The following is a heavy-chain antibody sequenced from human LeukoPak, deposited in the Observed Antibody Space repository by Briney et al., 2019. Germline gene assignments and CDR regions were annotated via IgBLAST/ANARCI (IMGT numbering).Heavy chain of an antibody. D-gene: IGHD1-20*01. CDR1: GFTFSSYA. CDR3: VRDMITGTTSFSLDY. Sequence: PGGSLRLSCAASGFTFSSYAMHWVRQAPGKGLEWVAVISYDGSNKYYADSVKGRFTISRDNSKNTLYLQMNSLRAEDTAVYYCVRDMITGTTSFSLDYWGQGTLVTVSS. CDR2: ISYDGSNK. J-gene: IGHJ4*02. V-gene: IGHV3-30-3*01.